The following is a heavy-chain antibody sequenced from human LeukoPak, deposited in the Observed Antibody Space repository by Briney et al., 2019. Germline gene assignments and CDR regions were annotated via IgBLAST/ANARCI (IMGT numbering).Heavy chain of an antibody. Sequence: SETLSLTCTLSGGSISGSYWSWIRQPPGKGLVCIAYMYNSGSTNYNPSLKSRVTISIDTSKNQFSLKLSSLTAADTAIYYCARGIESYGDYGYWGQGILVTVSS. J-gene: IGHJ4*02. CDR1: GGSISGSY. CDR3: ARGIESYGDYGY. D-gene: IGHD4-17*01. CDR2: MYNSGST. V-gene: IGHV4-59*01.